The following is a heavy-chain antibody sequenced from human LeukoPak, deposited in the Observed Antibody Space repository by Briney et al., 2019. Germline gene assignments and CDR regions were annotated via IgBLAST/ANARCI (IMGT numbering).Heavy chain of an antibody. D-gene: IGHD3-22*01. Sequence: GGSLRLSCAVSGFTVSNNHVTWVRQAPGEGLECVSVIVNGATTYYRDSVKGRFTISRDNANRSLYLQMNSLRAEDTAVYYCARSYYYESSGYYPAAYWGQGTLVTVSS. V-gene: IGHV3-53*01. CDR3: ARSYYYESSGYYPAAY. CDR1: GFTVSNNH. CDR2: IVNGATT. J-gene: IGHJ4*02.